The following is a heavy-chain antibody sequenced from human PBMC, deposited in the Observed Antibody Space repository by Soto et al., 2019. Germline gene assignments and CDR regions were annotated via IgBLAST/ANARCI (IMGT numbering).Heavy chain of an antibody. CDR2: ISYDGSNK. D-gene: IGHD3-9*01. Sequence: PGGSLRLSCAASGFTFSSYGMHWVRQAPGKGLEWVAVISYDGSNKYYADSVKGRFTISRDNSKNTLYLQMNSLRAEDTAVYYCARDWTPGFEYYFDYWGQGTLVTVSS. CDR1: GFTFSSYG. J-gene: IGHJ4*02. CDR3: ARDWTPGFEYYFDY. V-gene: IGHV3-30*03.